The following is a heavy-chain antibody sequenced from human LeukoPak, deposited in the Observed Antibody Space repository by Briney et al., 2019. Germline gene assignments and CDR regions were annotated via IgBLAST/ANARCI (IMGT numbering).Heavy chain of an antibody. CDR2: ISSDGIHQ. CDR1: GFTFSSYG. Sequence: GGSLRLSCAASGFTFSSYGMPWVRQAPGKGLEWVARISSDGIHQHYADSVKGRFAVSRDNSRNTMYLQLNSLRTEDTAVYYCARDGDYNSGYGKDYWGQGALVTVSS. CDR3: ARDGDYNSGYGKDY. V-gene: IGHV3-30*03. J-gene: IGHJ4*02. D-gene: IGHD4-17*01.